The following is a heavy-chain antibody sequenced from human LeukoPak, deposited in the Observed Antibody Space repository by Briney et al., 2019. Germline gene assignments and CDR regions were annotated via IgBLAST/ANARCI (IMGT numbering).Heavy chain of an antibody. J-gene: IGHJ4*02. D-gene: IGHD4-17*01. Sequence: GESLKISCKGSGYSFTSYWISWVRQMPGKGLEWMGRIDPSDSYTNYSPSFQGHVTISADKSISTAYLQWSSLKASDTAMYYCARDDYGDSQFDYWGQGTLVTVSS. CDR1: GYSFTSYW. V-gene: IGHV5-10-1*01. CDR3: ARDDYGDSQFDY. CDR2: IDPSDSYT.